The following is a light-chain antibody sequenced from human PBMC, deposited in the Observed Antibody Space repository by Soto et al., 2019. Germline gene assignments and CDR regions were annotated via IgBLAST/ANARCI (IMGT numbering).Light chain of an antibody. J-gene: IGKJ4*01. V-gene: IGKV1-5*01. Sequence: DIQMTQSPSTLSASIGDTVTISCRASQSIYKWLAWYQQKPQKAPKVLIFEAAGLESGVSSRFRGSGSGTEFTLNSSGLQPDDLATYYFQQYNSFPLAFGGGTTVEL. CDR2: EAA. CDR3: QQYNSFPLA. CDR1: QSIYKW.